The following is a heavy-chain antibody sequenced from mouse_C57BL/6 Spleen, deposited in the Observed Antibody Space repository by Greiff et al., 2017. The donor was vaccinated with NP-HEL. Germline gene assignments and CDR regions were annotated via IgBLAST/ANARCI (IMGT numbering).Heavy chain of an antibody. J-gene: IGHJ1*03. V-gene: IGHV1-61*01. CDR2: IYPSDSET. CDR1: GYTFTSYW. CDR3: ARPTVVAGRYFDV. D-gene: IGHD1-1*01. Sequence: VQLQQPGAELVRPGSSVKLSCKASGYTFTSYWMDWVKQRPGQGLEWIGNIYPSDSETHYNQKFKDKATLTVDKSSSTAYMQLSSLTSEDSAVYYCARPTVVAGRYFDVWGTGTTVTVSS.